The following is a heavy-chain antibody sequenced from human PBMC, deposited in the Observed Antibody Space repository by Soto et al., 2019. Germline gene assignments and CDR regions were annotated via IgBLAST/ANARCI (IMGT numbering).Heavy chain of an antibody. CDR3: ARGGYNWNDVTDY. CDR1: GGFIISGGYS. J-gene: IGHJ4*02. D-gene: IGHD1-20*01. V-gene: IGHV4-30-2*02. CDR2: IYHSGST. Sequence: SEALSLTCAVSGGFIISGGYSWSWIRQPPGKGLEWIGYIYHSGSTYYNPSLKSRVTISVDRSKNQFSLKLSSVTAADTAVYYCARGGYNWNDVTDYWGQGTLVTVSS.